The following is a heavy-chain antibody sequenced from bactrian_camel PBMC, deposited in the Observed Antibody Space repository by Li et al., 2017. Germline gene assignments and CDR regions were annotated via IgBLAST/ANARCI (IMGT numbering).Heavy chain of an antibody. Sequence: VQLVESGGGLVQPGGSLRLSCAASGFTKTAYYMIWVRQAPGKGLVWLSSIYTSRESTYYADSMKGRFTISRDVAKNTVYLQMNSLNFEDTAVYYCAEVDHRYLGRDSRSWKLSTWRPTECVFGYEGQGTQVTVS. V-gene: IGHV3-2*01. CDR1: GFTKTAYY. J-gene: IGHJ6*01. D-gene: IGHD4*01. CDR3: AEVDHRYLGRDSRSWKLSTWRPTECVFGY. CDR2: IYTSREST.